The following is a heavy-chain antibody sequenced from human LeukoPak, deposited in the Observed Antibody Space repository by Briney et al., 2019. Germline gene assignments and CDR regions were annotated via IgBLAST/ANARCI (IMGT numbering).Heavy chain of an antibody. CDR1: GGSFSDYY. CDR3: GMFAVIVGGGLDI. J-gene: IGHJ3*02. V-gene: IGHV4-34*01. D-gene: IGHD1-26*01. Sequence: KPSETLSLTRAVYGGSFSDYYFTWIRQPPGKGLEWIGDINHSGNSSYNKSLKSRVTISVDTSKNQVSLEPNSVTAADTAVYYCGMFAVIVGGGLDIWGQGTVVTVSS. CDR2: INHSGNS.